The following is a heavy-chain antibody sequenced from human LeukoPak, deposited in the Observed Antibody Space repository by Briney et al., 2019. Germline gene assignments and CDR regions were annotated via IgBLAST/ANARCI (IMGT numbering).Heavy chain of an antibody. CDR3: ARTYSSSWGYFDY. CDR2: INPNSGGT. V-gene: IGHV1-2*02. D-gene: IGHD6-13*01. CDR1: GYTFTGYY. Sequence: ASVKVSCKASGYTFTGYYMHWVRQAPGQGLEWMGWINPNSGGTNYAQKFQGRVTMTRDTSISTAYMELSRLRSDDTAVYYCARTYSSSWGYFDYWGQGTLATVSS. J-gene: IGHJ4*02.